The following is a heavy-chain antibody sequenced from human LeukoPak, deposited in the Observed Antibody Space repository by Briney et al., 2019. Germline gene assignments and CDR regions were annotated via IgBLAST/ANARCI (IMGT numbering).Heavy chain of an antibody. Sequence: TGGSLRLXCAASGFTFSSYAMSWVRQAPGKVLEWVSAISGSGGSTYYADSVKGRFTISRDNSKNTLYLQMNSLRAEDTAVYYCANLWELLRGMGYWGQGTLVTVSS. CDR3: ANLWELLRGMGY. J-gene: IGHJ4*02. V-gene: IGHV3-23*01. D-gene: IGHD1-26*01. CDR1: GFTFSSYA. CDR2: ISGSGGST.